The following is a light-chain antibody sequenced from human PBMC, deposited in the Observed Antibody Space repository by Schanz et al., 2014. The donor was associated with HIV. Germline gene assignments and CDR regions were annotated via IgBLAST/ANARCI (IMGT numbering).Light chain of an antibody. CDR2: DTS. J-gene: IGKJ5*01. V-gene: IGKV3-15*01. Sequence: ETVMTQSPATLSVSPGEGATLSCRASQDINRNLAWYHQRPGQAPKLLIYDTSTRASGVPARFSGSRSGTEFSLTINSLQSEDFGVYFCQQFHLWPVTFGQGTRLEIK. CDR3: QQFHLWPVT. CDR1: QDINRN.